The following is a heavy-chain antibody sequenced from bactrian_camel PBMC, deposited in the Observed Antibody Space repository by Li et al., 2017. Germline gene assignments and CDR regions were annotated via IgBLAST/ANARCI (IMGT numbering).Heavy chain of an antibody. CDR2: IDSDGTT. V-gene: IGHV3S55*01. D-gene: IGHD6*01. J-gene: IGHJ4*01. Sequence: HVQLVESGGGSVQAGGSLRLSCAFSGSTTAPYCMGWFRQALGKEPEGIAIIDSDGTTKYADSVKGRFTISRDNAKNTLYLQMNSLKTEDTAVYYCATGPSRDGSICLLSPPLYSGWGQGTQVTVS. CDR1: GSTTAPYC. CDR3: ATGPSRDGSICLLSPPLYSG.